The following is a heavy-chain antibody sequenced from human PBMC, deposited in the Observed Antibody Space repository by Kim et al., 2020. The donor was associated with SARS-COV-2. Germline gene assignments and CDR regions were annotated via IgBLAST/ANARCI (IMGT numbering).Heavy chain of an antibody. CDR1: GFTFSSYG. D-gene: IGHD5-18*01. CDR2: IWYDGSNK. Sequence: GGSLRLSCAASGFTFSSYGMNWVRQAPGKGLEWVAAIWYDGSNKYYADSVKGRFTISRDNSKNTLYLQMNSLRAEDTAVYYCARGWIQLSLPYYYGMDVWGQGTTVTVSS. V-gene: IGHV3-33*01. J-gene: IGHJ6*02. CDR3: ARGWIQLSLPYYYGMDV.